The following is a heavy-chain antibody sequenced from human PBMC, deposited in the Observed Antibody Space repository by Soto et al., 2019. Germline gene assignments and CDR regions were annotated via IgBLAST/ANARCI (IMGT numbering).Heavy chain of an antibody. Sequence: GESLKISCEASGYTFTNYWIGWVRQMPGTGLEWMGIIYPRDSDTRYSPSFQDQVTMSVDKSIGTAYLQWSSLKASDTAVYYCASGIHCSGGSCYLGTWGQGTLVTVSS. CDR1: GYTFTNYW. CDR2: IYPRDSDT. J-gene: IGHJ5*02. D-gene: IGHD2-15*01. CDR3: ASGIHCSGGSCYLGT. V-gene: IGHV5-51*01.